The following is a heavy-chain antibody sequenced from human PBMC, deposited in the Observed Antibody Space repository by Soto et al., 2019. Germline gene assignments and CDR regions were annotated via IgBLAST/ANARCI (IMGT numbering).Heavy chain of an antibody. V-gene: IGHV1-18*04. J-gene: IGHJ4*02. CDR3: AREWGAGQWLVSFYFDY. CDR2: ISAYNGNT. Sequence: QVQLVQSGAEVKKPGASVKVSCKASGYTFTSYGISWVRQAPGQGLEWMGWISAYNGNTNYAQKLQGRVTMTTDTSTSTAYMELRSLRSDDTAVYYCAREWGAGQWLVSFYFDYWGQGTEVTVSS. D-gene: IGHD6-19*01. CDR1: GYTFTSYG.